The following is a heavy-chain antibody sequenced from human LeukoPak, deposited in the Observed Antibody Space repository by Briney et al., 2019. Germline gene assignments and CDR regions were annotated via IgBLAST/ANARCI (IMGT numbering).Heavy chain of an antibody. J-gene: IGHJ4*02. CDR1: GYTFTLYY. D-gene: IGHD3-16*02. CDR2: INPNSGGT. CDR3: AREVGRFHRYYFDY. Sequence: GGSVTVSCKASGYTFTLYYMHWGRQAPGQGLEWMGGINPNSGGTNYAQKFQCRFTMTRDTSISTAYMELSRLRSDDTAVYYCAREVGRFHRYYFDYWGQGTLVTVSS. V-gene: IGHV1-2*02.